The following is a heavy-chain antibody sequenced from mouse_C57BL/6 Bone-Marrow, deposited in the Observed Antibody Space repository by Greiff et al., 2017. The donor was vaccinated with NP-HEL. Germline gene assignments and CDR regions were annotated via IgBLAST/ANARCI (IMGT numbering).Heavy chain of an antibody. CDR2: FYPGSGSI. V-gene: IGHV1-62-2*01. CDR1: GYTFTEYT. D-gene: IGHD2-4*01. J-gene: IGHJ3*01. Sequence: VQLQQSGAELVKPGASVKLSCKASGYTFTEYTIHWVKQRSGQGLEWIGWFYPGSGSIKYNEKFKDKATLTADKSSSTVYMELSRLTSEDSAVYLCARQQSTSYYEYRHWFAYWGKGTRVTVSA. CDR3: ARQQSTSYYEYRHWFAY.